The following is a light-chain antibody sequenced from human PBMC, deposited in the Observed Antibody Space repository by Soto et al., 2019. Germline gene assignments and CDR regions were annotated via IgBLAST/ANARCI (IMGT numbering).Light chain of an antibody. CDR3: SSYTGSSALYV. Sequence: QSALTQPASVSGSPGQSITISCTGTGSDVGFYNYVSWYQQHPGKAPKLMIYDVSNRPSGVSNRFSASKSGITASLTISGLQAEDEAYYYCSSYTGSSALYVFGTGTKLTVL. CDR2: DVS. J-gene: IGLJ1*01. CDR1: GSDVGFYNY. V-gene: IGLV2-14*03.